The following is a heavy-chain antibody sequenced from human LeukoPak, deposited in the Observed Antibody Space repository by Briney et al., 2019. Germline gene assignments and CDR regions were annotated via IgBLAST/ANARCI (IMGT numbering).Heavy chain of an antibody. CDR1: GGSIRSFY. J-gene: IGHJ6*04. V-gene: IGHV4-59*01. CDR2: IYYSGTT. D-gene: IGHD6-6*01. Sequence: SETLSLTCTVSGGSIRSFYWSWIRQPPGKGLEYIGHIYYSGTTKYNPPLKSRVSISVDTSKSQFSLKLSSVTAADTAVYYCARGFEYSSPDVWGKGTTVTVSS. CDR3: ARGFEYSSPDV.